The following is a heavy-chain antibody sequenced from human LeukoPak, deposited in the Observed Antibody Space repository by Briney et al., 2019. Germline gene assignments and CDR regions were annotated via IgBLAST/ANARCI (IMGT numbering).Heavy chain of an antibody. CDR3: ATHSDFWTAPDS. V-gene: IGHV1-18*01. D-gene: IGHD3/OR15-3a*01. CDR1: GYTFTSYG. J-gene: IGHJ5*01. Sequence: ASVKVSCKASGYTFTSYGISWVRQAPGQGLEWMGWISAYNGNTNYAQKLQGRVTMTTDTSTSTAYMELRSLRSEDTAVYYCATHSDFWTAPDSWGQGTLVTVSS. CDR2: ISAYNGNT.